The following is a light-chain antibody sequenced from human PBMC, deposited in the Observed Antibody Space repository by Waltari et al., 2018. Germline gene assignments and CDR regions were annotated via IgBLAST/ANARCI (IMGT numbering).Light chain of an antibody. CDR1: ENIGRN. CDR3: QQYNKWPLT. J-gene: IGKJ4*01. V-gene: IGKV3-15*01. CDR2: GAS. Sequence: EIVMTQSPVTLSVSPGERASLSCRANENIGRNLAWYQQKPGQAPRLLISGASSRATGIPARFSGSGSGTEFTLIINSLRSEDFALYFCQQYNKWPLTFGGGTQVEI.